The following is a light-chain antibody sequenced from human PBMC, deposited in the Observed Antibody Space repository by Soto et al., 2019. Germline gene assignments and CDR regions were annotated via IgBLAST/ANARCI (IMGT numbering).Light chain of an antibody. CDR1: SNDVGTYNL. J-gene: IGLJ2*01. V-gene: IGLV2-23*01. CDR2: EAS. CDR3: GSYGRSVV. Sequence: QSVLTQPASVSGSPGQSITISCTGSSNDVGTYNLVSWYQHHPGKAPKLIIYEASKRPSGVPNRFSGSKSGNTASLTISGLHAEDEADYYCGSYGRSVVFGGGTKLTVL.